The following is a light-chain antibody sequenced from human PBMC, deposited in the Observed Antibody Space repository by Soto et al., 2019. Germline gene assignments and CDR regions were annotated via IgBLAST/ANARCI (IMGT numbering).Light chain of an antibody. J-gene: IGKJ1*01. Sequence: AVLLTQSPSSFSASTGDRATITCRASQDIHNYLAWYQQVPGKAPKLLLYAASILQTGVPSRFSGSGSGTNFTLPIDGLQSEDFATYFCQHYYNYPWTFGPGTTVE. CDR1: QDIHNY. CDR2: AAS. CDR3: QHYYNYPWT. V-gene: IGKV1-8*01.